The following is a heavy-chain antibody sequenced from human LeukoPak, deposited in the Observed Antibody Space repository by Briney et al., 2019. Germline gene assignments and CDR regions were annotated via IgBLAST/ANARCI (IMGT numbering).Heavy chain of an antibody. CDR2: ISSGGSSI. CDR3: VMAYDH. CDR1: GFTFSGYD. V-gene: IGHV3-48*03. Sequence: GGSLRLSCAASGFTFSGYDMHWVRQAPGKGLEWVSYISSGGSSIYYADSVKGRFTISRDNAKNSLYLQMNSLRAEDTAVYYCVMAYDHWGQGTLVTVSS. J-gene: IGHJ4*02. D-gene: IGHD2-8*01.